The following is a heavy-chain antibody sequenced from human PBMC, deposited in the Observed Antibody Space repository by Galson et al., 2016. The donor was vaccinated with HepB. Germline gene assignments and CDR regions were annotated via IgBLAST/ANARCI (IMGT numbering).Heavy chain of an antibody. CDR2: ISGSGGST. Sequence: SLRLSCAASGLTYSSLAMSWVRQAPGKGLEWVSGISGSGGSTYSADSVKGRFTITRDSSLYLQMNSLRVEDTAVYYCASQGYCGGDCYKGLGAFDIWGPGTMVTVSS. CDR1: GLTYSSLA. CDR3: ASQGYCGGDCYKGLGAFDI. D-gene: IGHD2-21*02. J-gene: IGHJ3*02. V-gene: IGHV3-23*01.